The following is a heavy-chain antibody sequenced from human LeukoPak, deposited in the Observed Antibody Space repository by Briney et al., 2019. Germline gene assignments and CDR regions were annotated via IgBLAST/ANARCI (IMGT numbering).Heavy chain of an antibody. J-gene: IGHJ4*02. D-gene: IGHD3-22*01. Sequence: SQTLSLTCTVSGASISSGDYYWSWIRQPPGKGLEWIGYIYYSGSTYYNPSLKSRVTISVDTSKNQFSLKLSSVTAADTAVYYCARTYYYDSSGYYYEKYYFDYWGQGTLVTVSS. CDR1: GASISSGDYY. CDR2: IYYSGST. CDR3: ARTYYYDSSGYYYEKYYFDY. V-gene: IGHV4-30-4*08.